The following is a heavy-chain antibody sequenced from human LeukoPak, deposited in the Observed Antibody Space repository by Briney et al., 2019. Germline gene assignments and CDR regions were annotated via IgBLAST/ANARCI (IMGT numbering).Heavy chain of an antibody. CDR2: ISYDGSNK. CDR3: ATSSSWYFGYFQH. CDR1: GFTFSSYA. D-gene: IGHD6-13*01. V-gene: IGHV3-30*10. Sequence: GGSLRLSCAASGFTFSSYAMNWVRQAPGKGLEWVAVISYDGSNKYYTDSVKGRFTISRDNSKNTLYLQMNSLSADDTAVYYCATSSSWYFGYFQHWGKGTLVTVSS. J-gene: IGHJ1*01.